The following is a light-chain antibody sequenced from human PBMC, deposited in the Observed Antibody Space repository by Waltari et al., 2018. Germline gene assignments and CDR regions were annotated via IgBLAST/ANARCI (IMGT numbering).Light chain of an antibody. V-gene: IGKV1-6*01. CDR1: QGIRNG. CDR2: GSS. CDR3: LQDHSYPYT. Sequence: AIQMTQSPSSLSASVGDKVTITCRASQGIRNGLVWYQQKPGEAPKLLIFGSSNLQSGVPSKFSVSGSGTNFTLTIGSLQPEDFATYYCLQDHSYPYTFGQGTRLDFK. J-gene: IGKJ2*01.